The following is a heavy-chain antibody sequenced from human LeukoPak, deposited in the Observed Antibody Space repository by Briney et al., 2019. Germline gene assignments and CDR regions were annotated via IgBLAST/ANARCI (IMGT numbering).Heavy chain of an antibody. Sequence: PGGSLRLSCAASGFTFSDYYMSWIRQAPGKGLEWVSYISSSGSTIYYADSVKGRFTISRDNAKNSLYLQMNSLRAEDTAVYYCARDFPPQTQYYYDSSGYTYWGQGTLVTVSS. CDR2: ISSSGSTI. J-gene: IGHJ4*02. CDR1: GFTFSDYY. D-gene: IGHD3-22*01. V-gene: IGHV3-11*01. CDR3: ARDFPPQTQYYYDSSGYTY.